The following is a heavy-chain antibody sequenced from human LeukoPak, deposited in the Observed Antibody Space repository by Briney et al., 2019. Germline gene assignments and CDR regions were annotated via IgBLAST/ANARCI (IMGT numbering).Heavy chain of an antibody. D-gene: IGHD2-21*01. V-gene: IGHV3-43*01. J-gene: IGHJ4*03. CDR2: FSRNGVTT. CDR3: AKEKDTIYFDL. CDR1: GFKFRAFT. Sequence: GGSLRLSCVGSGFKFRAFTMHWVRQAPGRGLEWVSLFSRNGVTTFYADSVRGRFTISRDNSENSVYLQMDSLTTEDTAVYYCAKEKDTIYFDLWGQGTLVTVSS.